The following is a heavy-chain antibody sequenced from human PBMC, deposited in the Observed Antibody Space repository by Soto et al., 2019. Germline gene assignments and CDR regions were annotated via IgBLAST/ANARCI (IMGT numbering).Heavy chain of an antibody. D-gene: IGHD3-22*01. V-gene: IGHV3-23*01. CDR2: ISVSVGNT. Sequence: PGGSLRLSCAASGFTFSSYAMSWVRQAPGKGLEWVSAISVSVGNTYYADSVKGRFTISRDNSKNTLYLQMNSLRAEDTAVYYCGKVSTYYYHSTFDFWGQGTLVTVSS. CDR3: GKVSTYYYHSTFDF. J-gene: IGHJ4*02. CDR1: GFTFSSYA.